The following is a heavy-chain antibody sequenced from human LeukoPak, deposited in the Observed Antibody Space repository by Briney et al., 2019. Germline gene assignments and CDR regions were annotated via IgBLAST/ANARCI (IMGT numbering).Heavy chain of an antibody. CDR1: GYTFTSNY. D-gene: IGHD6-19*01. V-gene: IGHV1-46*01. CDR2: IYPRDGST. CDR3: ARAPASIAVAGTDFDY. Sequence: ASVTVSCTASGYTFTSNYIHWVRQAPGQGLEWMGMIYPRDGSTSYAQKFQGRVTITRDTSASTAYMELSSLRSEDTAVYYCARAPASIAVAGTDFDYWGQGTLVIVSS. J-gene: IGHJ4*02.